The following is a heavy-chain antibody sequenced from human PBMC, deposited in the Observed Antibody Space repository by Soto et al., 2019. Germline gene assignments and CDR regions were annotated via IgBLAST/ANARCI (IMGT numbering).Heavy chain of an antibody. CDR3: ARNFTQRGGMDV. Sequence: QAGGSLRLSCAASGFTFSNYAMTWVRQGPRQGLEWVAAISGSGFVTYYAASVKGRFTISRDNSKNTLYLQMDSLTAADTAIYYCARNFTQRGGMDVWGQGTTVTVSS. D-gene: IGHD6-25*01. CDR2: ISGSGFVT. CDR1: GFTFSNYA. J-gene: IGHJ6*02. V-gene: IGHV3-23*01.